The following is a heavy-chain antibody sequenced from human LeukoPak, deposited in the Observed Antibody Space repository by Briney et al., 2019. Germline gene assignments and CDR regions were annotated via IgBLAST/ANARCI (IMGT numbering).Heavy chain of an antibody. CDR3: AREAFGVVMWFDP. Sequence: PGGSLRPSWVASGFTFSSYWMHWVRQAPGKGLVWVSRINSDGSSTSYADSVKGRFTISRDNAKNTPYLQMNSLRAEDTAVYYCAREAFGVVMWFDPWGQGTLVTVSS. D-gene: IGHD3-3*01. CDR1: GFTFSSYW. J-gene: IGHJ5*02. V-gene: IGHV3-74*01. CDR2: INSDGSST.